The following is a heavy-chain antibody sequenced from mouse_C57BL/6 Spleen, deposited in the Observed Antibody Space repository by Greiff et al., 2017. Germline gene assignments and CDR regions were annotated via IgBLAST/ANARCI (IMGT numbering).Heavy chain of an antibody. CDR2: IDPETGGT. CDR3: TKLNYFDY. Sequence: VHLVESGAELVRPGASVTLSCKASGYTFTDYEMHWVKQTPVHGLEWIGAIDPETGGTAYNQKFKGKAILTADKSSSTAYMELRSLTSEDSAVYYCTKLNYFDYWGQGTTLTVSS. V-gene: IGHV1-15*01. J-gene: IGHJ2*01. D-gene: IGHD4-1*01. CDR1: GYTFTDYE.